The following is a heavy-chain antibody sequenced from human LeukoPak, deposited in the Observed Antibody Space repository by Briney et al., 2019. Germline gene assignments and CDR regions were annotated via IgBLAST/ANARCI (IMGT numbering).Heavy chain of an antibody. CDR3: ARERTDSSGYYYFDY. Sequence: SETLSLTCTVSGDSISSGDYYWSWIRQPAGKGLEWIGYIYYSGSTNYNPSLKSRVTISVDTSKNQFSLKLSSVTAADTAVYYCARERTDSSGYYYFDYWGQGTLVTVSS. V-gene: IGHV4-61*10. CDR1: GDSISSGDYY. J-gene: IGHJ4*02. D-gene: IGHD3-22*01. CDR2: IYYSGST.